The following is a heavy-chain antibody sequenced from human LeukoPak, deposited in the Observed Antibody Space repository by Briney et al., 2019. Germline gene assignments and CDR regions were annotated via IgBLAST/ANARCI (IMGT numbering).Heavy chain of an antibody. CDR1: AFTFSSYG. D-gene: IGHD2-15*01. Sequence: GSLRLSCAASAFTFSSYGMSWVRQAPGKGLEWVSFIYSGGNTHYSDSVTGRFTISRDNSKNTLYLQMNSLRAEDTAIYYCARRAGEYSHPYDYWGQGTLVTVSS. J-gene: IGHJ4*02. CDR2: IYSGGNT. V-gene: IGHV3-53*01. CDR3: ARRAGEYSHPYDY.